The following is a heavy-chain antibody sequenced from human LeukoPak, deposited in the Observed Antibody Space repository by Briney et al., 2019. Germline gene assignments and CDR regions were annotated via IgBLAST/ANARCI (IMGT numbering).Heavy chain of an antibody. J-gene: IGHJ4*02. CDR2: INGDGSRT. CDR1: GFTFSTNW. D-gene: IGHD6-19*01. Sequence: PGGSLRLCCAASGFTFSTNWMHWVRQAPGKGLVWVSRINGDGSRTNYADSVEGRFTISRDNAKNLLYLQMNSLRAEDTAVYYCARGVAVTILTNYFDYWGQGTLVTVSS. CDR3: ARGVAVTILTNYFDY. V-gene: IGHV3-74*01.